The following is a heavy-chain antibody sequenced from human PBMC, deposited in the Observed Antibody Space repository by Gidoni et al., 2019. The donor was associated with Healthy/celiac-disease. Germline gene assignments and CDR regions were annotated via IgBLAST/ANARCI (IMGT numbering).Heavy chain of an antibody. CDR3: AKPGVDYGMDV. V-gene: IGHV3-43*01. J-gene: IGHJ6*02. CDR2: ISWDGGST. Sequence: EVQLVESGGVVVQPGGSLRVSCAASGFTFDDYTMHWVRQAPGKGLEWVSLISWDGGSTYYADSVKSRFTISRDNSKNSLYLQMNSLRTEDTALYYCAKPGVDYGMDVWGQGTTVTVSS. D-gene: IGHD3-3*01. CDR1: GFTFDDYT.